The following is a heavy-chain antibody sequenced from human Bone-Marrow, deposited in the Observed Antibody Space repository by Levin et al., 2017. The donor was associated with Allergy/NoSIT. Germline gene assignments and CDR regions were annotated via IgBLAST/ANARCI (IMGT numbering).Heavy chain of an antibody. CDR3: ARDDGPLSTTTLDS. Sequence: QTGGSLRLSCAASGFTFSNHAMHWVRQAPGKGLEWVALILYDGGNTYYADSVKGRFTISRDNSESTLYLQMNSLRAEDTALYYCARDDGPLSTTTLDSWGQGTLVTVSS. V-gene: IGHV3-30*04. D-gene: IGHD1-26*01. CDR1: GFTFSNHA. J-gene: IGHJ4*02. CDR2: ILYDGGNT.